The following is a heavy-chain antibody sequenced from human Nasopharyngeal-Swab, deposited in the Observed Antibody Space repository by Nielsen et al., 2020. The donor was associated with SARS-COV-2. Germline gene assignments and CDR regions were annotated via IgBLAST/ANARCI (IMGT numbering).Heavy chain of an antibody. CDR1: GFSFSSHN. CDR2: ISITSSAM. V-gene: IGHV3-48*04. Sequence: GGSLRLSCAASGFSFSSHNMNWVRQAPGKGLEWVSYISITSSAMYYADSVKGRFTISRDNTKNSLYLQMNSLRAEDTAVYYCVSDYGGPLGKYLDHWGQGTLVTVSS. CDR3: VSDYGGPLGKYLDH. J-gene: IGHJ4*02. D-gene: IGHD4-23*01.